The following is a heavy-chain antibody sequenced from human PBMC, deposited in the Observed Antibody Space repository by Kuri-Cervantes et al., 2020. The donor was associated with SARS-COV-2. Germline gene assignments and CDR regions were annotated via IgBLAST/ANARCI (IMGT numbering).Heavy chain of an antibody. CDR3: ARGRQWLALYYFDY. Sequence: GGFLRLSCAASGFTFSSYWMSWVRQAPGKGLEWVANIKQDGSEKYYVDSVKGRFTISRDNAKNSLYLQMNSLRAEDTAVYYCARGRQWLALYYFDYWGQGTLVTVSS. CDR2: IKQDGSEK. J-gene: IGHJ4*02. D-gene: IGHD6-19*01. V-gene: IGHV3-7*01. CDR1: GFTFSSYW.